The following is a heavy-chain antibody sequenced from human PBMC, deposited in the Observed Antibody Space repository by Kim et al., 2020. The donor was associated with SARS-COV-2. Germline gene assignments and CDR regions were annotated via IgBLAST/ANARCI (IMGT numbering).Heavy chain of an antibody. CDR3: ARVRITFGGVIFDY. Sequence: SETLSLTCTVSGGSISSGGYYWSWIRQHPGKGLEWIGYIYYSGSTYYNPSLKSRVTISVDTSKNQFSLKLSSVTAADTAVYYCARVRITFGGVIFDYWGQGTLVTVSS. CDR2: IYYSGST. D-gene: IGHD3-16*01. CDR1: GGSISSGGYY. V-gene: IGHV4-31*03. J-gene: IGHJ4*02.